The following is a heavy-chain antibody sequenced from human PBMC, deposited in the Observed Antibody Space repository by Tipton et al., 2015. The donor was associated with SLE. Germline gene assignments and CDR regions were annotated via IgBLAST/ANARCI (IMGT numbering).Heavy chain of an antibody. CDR3: ARGGLEWELKGGYAFDI. CDR1: GGSFSGYY. CDR2: INHSGST. D-gene: IGHD1-26*01. V-gene: IGHV4-34*01. J-gene: IGHJ3*02. Sequence: TLSLTCAVYGGSFSGYYWSWIRQPPGKGLEWIGEINHSGSTNYIPSLKSRVTISVDTSKNQFSLKLSSVTAADTAVYYCARGGLEWELKGGYAFDIWGQGTMVTVSS.